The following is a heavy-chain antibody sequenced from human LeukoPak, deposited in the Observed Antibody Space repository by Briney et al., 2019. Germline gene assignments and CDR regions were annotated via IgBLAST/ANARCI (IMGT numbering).Heavy chain of an antibody. V-gene: IGHV1-69*05. CDR1: GYTFTGYY. CDR3: AREHPGWGTSSFWFDP. CDR2: IIPIFGTA. J-gene: IGHJ5*02. Sequence: GASVKVSCKASGYTFTGYYMHWVRQAPGQGLEWMGGIIPIFGTANYAQKFQGRVTITTDGSTSTAYMELSSLRSEDTAVYYCAREHPGWGTSSFWFDPWGQGTLVTVSS. D-gene: IGHD2-2*01.